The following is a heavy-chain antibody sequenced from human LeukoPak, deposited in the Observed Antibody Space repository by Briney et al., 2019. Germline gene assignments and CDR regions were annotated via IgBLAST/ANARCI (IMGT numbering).Heavy chain of an antibody. D-gene: IGHD6-19*01. J-gene: IGHJ4*02. V-gene: IGHV4-4*07. CDR2: IYTSGST. CDR1: GGSISSYY. CDR3: AQTIAVAGTGGFDY. Sequence: PSETLSLTCTVSGGSISSYYWSWIRQPAGKGLEWIGRIYTSGSTNYNPSLKSRVTISVDTSKNQFSLKLSSVTAADTAVYYCAQTIAVAGTGGFDYWGQGTLVTVSS.